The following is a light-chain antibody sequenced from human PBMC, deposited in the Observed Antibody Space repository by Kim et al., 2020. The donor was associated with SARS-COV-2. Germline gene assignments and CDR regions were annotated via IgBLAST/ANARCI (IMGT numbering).Light chain of an antibody. J-gene: IGLJ2*01. CDR2: DVI. CDR1: SSYCGGNCV. V-gene: IGLV2-8*01. CDR3: NSYAGSNTWV. Sequence: GASVIISCTGTSSYCGGNCVVSLYQQHPSKAPQLLIYDVIKRPSGVPPFFAGSNAGNTAFLTVSVLQSDDEAHYYCNSYAGSNTWVFGGGTQLTVL.